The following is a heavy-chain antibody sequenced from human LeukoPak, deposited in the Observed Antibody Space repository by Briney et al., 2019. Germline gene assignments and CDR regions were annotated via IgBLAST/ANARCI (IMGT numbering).Heavy chain of an antibody. V-gene: IGHV1-8*01. D-gene: IGHD7-27*01. CDR1: GYTFTSYD. CDR2: MSPNSGDT. Sequence: ASVKVSCKATGYTFTSYDFNWVRQATGQRPEWMGWMSPNSGDTGYAQKFQDRVTMTRNTSISTAYMELSSLRSDDTAVYYCARGPPNWGYDYWGPGTLVTVSS. J-gene: IGHJ4*02. CDR3: ARGPPNWGYDY.